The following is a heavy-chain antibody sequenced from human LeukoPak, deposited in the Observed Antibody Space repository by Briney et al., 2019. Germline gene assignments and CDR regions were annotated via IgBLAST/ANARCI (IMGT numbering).Heavy chain of an antibody. CDR1: GYSFSSYG. CDR3: ARVHAYCGTSTTSCLDY. V-gene: IGHV1-18*01. CDR2: ISAYNGNT. D-gene: IGHD1-7*01. J-gene: IGHJ4*02. Sequence: ASVKVSCKTSGYSFSSYGVSWVRQAPGQGLEWMGWISAYNGNTDYAQKFQGRITMTTDTSTSRADMELRSLRSDDTAVYYCARVHAYCGTSTTSCLDYWGQGTLVTVSS.